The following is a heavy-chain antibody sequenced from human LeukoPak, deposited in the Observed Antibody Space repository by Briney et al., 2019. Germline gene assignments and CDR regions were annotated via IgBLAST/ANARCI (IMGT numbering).Heavy chain of an antibody. CDR2: IYHSGST. D-gene: IGHD2-2*01. J-gene: IGHJ5*02. CDR3: ARDDPAAIPLNGFDP. Sequence: QPSGTLSLTCAVSGGSIISSNWWSWVRQPPGKGLVWNGEIYHSGSTNYNPSLKRRVTIYVDTPNNQFSLQVSSVTAAHTAVYYCARDDPAAIPLNGFDPWGQGTLVTVSS. CDR1: GGSIISSNW. V-gene: IGHV4-4*02.